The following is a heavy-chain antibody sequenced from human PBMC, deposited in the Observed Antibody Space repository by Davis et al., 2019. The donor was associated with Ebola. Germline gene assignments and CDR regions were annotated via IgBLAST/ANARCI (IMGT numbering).Heavy chain of an antibody. CDR2: ISGSGGST. V-gene: IGHV3-23*01. Sequence: GESLKISCAASGFTFSSYAMSWVRQAPGKGLEWVSAISGSGGSTYYADSVKGRFTISRDNSKNTLYLQMNSLRAEDTAVYYCAKDLTSRDYDYVWGSYRPPQDYWGQGTLVTVSS. CDR1: GFTFSSYA. CDR3: AKDLTSRDYDYVWGSYRPPQDY. J-gene: IGHJ4*02. D-gene: IGHD3-16*02.